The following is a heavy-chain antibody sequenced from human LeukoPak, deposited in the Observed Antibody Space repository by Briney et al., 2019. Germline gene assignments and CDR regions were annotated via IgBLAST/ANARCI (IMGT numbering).Heavy chain of an antibody. V-gene: IGHV4-30-4*07. CDR2: IYHSGST. CDR3: ARGGVLLGIDY. Sequence: SQTLSLTCAVSGGSISSGGYSWSWIRQPPGKGLEWIGYIYHSGSTYYNPSLKSRVTISVDTSKNQLSLKLSSVTAADTAVYYCARGGVLLGIDYWGQGTLVTVSS. J-gene: IGHJ4*02. CDR1: GGSISSGGYS. D-gene: IGHD2-8*02.